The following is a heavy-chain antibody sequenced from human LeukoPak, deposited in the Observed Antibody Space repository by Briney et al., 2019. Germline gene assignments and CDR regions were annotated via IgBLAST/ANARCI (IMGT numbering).Heavy chain of an antibody. D-gene: IGHD6-13*01. Sequence: GRSLRLSCAASGFTFSSYAMHWVRQAPGKGLEWVAVISYDGSNKYYADSVKGRFTISRDNSKNTLYLQMNSLRAEDTAVYYCAKGYSSSWYGAFDIWGQGTMVTVSS. CDR3: AKGYSSSWYGAFDI. V-gene: IGHV3-30-3*01. CDR1: GFTFSSYA. J-gene: IGHJ3*02. CDR2: ISYDGSNK.